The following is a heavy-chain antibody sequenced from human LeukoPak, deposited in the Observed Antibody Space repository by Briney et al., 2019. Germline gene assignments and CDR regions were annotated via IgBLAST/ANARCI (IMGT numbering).Heavy chain of an antibody. Sequence: GGSLRLSCAASGFTFSSYAMSWVRQAPGKGLEWVGRIKSKTDGGTTDYAAPVKGRFTISRDDSKNTLYLQMNSLKTEDTAVYYCTTDSGSYSPFDYWGQGTLVTVSS. V-gene: IGHV3-15*01. CDR1: GFTFSSYA. CDR2: IKSKTDGGTT. J-gene: IGHJ4*02. D-gene: IGHD1-26*01. CDR3: TTDSGSYSPFDY.